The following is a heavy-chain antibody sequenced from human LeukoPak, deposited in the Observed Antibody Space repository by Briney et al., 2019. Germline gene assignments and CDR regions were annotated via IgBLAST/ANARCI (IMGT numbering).Heavy chain of an antibody. Sequence: PGGSLRLSCAASGFIVRSNYMNWVRQAPGKGLEWVSLIYNGGSTSYADSVKGRFTTSRENSKNTLYLQMNSLRAEDTAVYYCARDWYFDYWGQGTLVTVSS. CDR3: ARDWYFDY. CDR2: IYNGGST. V-gene: IGHV3-66*01. J-gene: IGHJ4*02. CDR1: GFIVRSNY.